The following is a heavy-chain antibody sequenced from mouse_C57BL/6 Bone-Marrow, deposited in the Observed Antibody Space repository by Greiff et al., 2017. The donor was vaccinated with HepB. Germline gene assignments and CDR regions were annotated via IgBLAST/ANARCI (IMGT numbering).Heavy chain of an antibody. CDR1: GYTFTSYW. D-gene: IGHD1-1*01. CDR3: ARHYGSRWYFDV. J-gene: IGHJ1*03. V-gene: IGHV1-55*01. Sequence: VQLQQPGAELVKPGASVKMSCKASGYTFTSYWITWVKQRPGQGLEWIGDIYPGSGSTNYNEKFKSKATLTVDTSSSTAYMQLSSLTSEDSAVYYCARHYGSRWYFDVWGTGTTVTVSS. CDR2: IYPGSGST.